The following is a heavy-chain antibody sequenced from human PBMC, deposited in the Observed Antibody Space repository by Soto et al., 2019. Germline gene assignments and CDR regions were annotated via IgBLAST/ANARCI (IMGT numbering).Heavy chain of an antibody. J-gene: IGHJ4*02. CDR3: AREINIPGYYFDY. V-gene: IGHV3-33*01. Sequence: GGSLRLSCAASGFTFSSYGMHWVRQTPGKGLEWVAVIWYDGSNKYYADSVKGRFTISRDNSKNTLYLQMNSLRAEDTAVYYCAREINIPGYYFDYWGQGTLVTVSS. D-gene: IGHD3-16*01. CDR1: GFTFSSYG. CDR2: IWYDGSNK.